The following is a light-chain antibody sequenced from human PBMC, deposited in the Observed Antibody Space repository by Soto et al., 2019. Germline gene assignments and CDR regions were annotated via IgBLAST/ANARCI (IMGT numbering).Light chain of an antibody. CDR3: QQYTNWPWP. V-gene: IGKV3-15*01. CDR2: GAS. Sequence: EIVMTQSPATLSVSPGGRATLSCRASQSISDTLAWYQQKPGQAPRLLIHGASTRATGFPGRFSGSGSGTDFTLTISSLQSEDFAVYYCQQYTNWPWPFGQGTKVDIX. J-gene: IGKJ1*01. CDR1: QSISDT.